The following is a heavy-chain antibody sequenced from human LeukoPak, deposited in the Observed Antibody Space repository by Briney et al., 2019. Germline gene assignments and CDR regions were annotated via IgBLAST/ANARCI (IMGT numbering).Heavy chain of an antibody. V-gene: IGHV1-18*01. CDR1: GYTFTSYG. Sequence: GASVKVSCKASGYTFTSYGISWVRQAPGQGLEWMGWISAFNGNTNYAQKLQGRVTMTRDTSISTAYMELSRLRSDDTAVYYCARELVGAPGWFDPWGQGTLVTVSS. D-gene: IGHD1-26*01. CDR3: ARELVGAPGWFDP. J-gene: IGHJ5*02. CDR2: ISAFNGNT.